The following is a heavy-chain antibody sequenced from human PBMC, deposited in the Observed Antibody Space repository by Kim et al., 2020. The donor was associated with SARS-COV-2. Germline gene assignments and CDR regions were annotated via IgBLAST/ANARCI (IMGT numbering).Heavy chain of an antibody. D-gene: IGHD6-19*01. J-gene: IGHJ4*02. CDR2: IYYSGST. V-gene: IGHV4-39*01. CDR3: ATMYSSGWYIGY. CDR1: GVSISSISYY. Sequence: SETLSLTCTVSGVSISSISYYWGWIRQPPGKGLVWLGSIYYSGSTYYNPSLKSRVTISEDTPKNQFFLKLSSVTAADTAVYYCATMYSSGWYIGYWGQGTLVTVSS.